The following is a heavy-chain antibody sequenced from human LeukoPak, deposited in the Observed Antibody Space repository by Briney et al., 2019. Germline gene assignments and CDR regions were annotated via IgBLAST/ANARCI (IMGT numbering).Heavy chain of an antibody. J-gene: IGHJ3*02. CDR1: GGTFSSYA. CDR3: ASLRRYSGSYYDPWRNAFDI. D-gene: IGHD1-26*01. Sequence: GSSVKVSCKASGGTFSSYAISWVRQAPGQGLEWMGRIIPILGIANYAQKFQGRVTITADESTSTAYMELSSLRSEDTAVYYCASLRRYSGSYYDPWRNAFDIWGQGTMVTVSS. V-gene: IGHV1-69*04. CDR2: IIPILGIA.